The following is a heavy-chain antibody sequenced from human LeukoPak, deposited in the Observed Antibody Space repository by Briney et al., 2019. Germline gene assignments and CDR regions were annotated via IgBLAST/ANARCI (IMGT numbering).Heavy chain of an antibody. CDR3: ARRGTLRYFDWYGYYFDY. Sequence: SETLSLTCTVSGGSISSSSYYWGWIRQPPGKGLEWIGEINHSGSTNYNPSLKSRVTISVDTSKNQFSLKLSSVTAADTAVYYCARRGTLRYFDWYGYYFDYWGQGTLVTVSS. CDR2: INHSGST. V-gene: IGHV4-39*07. CDR1: GGSISSSSYY. D-gene: IGHD3-9*01. J-gene: IGHJ4*02.